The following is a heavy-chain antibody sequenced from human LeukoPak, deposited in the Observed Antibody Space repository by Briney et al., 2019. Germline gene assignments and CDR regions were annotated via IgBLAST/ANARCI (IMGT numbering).Heavy chain of an antibody. V-gene: IGHV3-53*01. CDR1: GFTVSSNY. D-gene: IGHD3-22*01. CDR2: IYSGGST. CDR3: ARKRGKYYYDSYYFDY. J-gene: IGHJ4*02. Sequence: GGSLRLSCAASGFTVSSNYMSWVRQAPGKGLEWVSVIYSGGSTYYADSVKGRFTISRDNSKNTLYLQMNSLRAEDAAVYYCARKRGKYYYDSYYFDYWGQGTLVTVSS.